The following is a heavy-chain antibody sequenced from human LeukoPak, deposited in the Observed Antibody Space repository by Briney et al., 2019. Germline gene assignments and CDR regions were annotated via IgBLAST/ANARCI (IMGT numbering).Heavy chain of an antibody. CDR3: ARLGSSWQLDY. D-gene: IGHD6-13*01. CDR1: GFTFRSHA. CDR2: ISYDGSTI. V-gene: IGHV3-30-3*01. J-gene: IGHJ4*02. Sequence: GGSLRLSCAASGFTFRSHAMHWVRQAPGKGLEWVAFISYDGSTIYYADSVKGRLYISRDNSKNTLYVQMNSLRAEDTAVYYCARLGSSWQLDYWGQGTLVTVSS.